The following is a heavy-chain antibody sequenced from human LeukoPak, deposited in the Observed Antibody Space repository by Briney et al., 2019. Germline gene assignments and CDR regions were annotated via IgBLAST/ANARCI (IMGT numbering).Heavy chain of an antibody. V-gene: IGHV1-18*01. D-gene: IGHD3-10*01. J-gene: IGHJ5*02. CDR1: GYTFTRYG. Sequence: ASVKVSCKASGYTFTRYGITWVRQAPGQGLEWMGWISAYNGNTNYAQKLQGRVTMTTDTSTKTVYLELKSLRADDTAVYYCASLRYYYGSGSYNWFDPWGQGTLVTVSS. CDR3: ASLRYYYGSGSYNWFDP. CDR2: ISAYNGNT.